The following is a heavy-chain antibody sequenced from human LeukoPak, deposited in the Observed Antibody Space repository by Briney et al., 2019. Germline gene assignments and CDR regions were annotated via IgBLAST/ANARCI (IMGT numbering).Heavy chain of an antibody. CDR3: ARHGYSSSWSYYYYGMDV. D-gene: IGHD6-13*01. Sequence: KPSETLSLTCTVSGGSISSYYWSWIRQPPGKGLEWIGYIYYSGSTNYNPSLKSRVTISVDTSKNQFSLKLSSVTAADTAVYYCARHGYSSSWSYYYYGMDVWGQGTTVTVSS. CDR2: IYYSGST. V-gene: IGHV4-59*08. J-gene: IGHJ6*02. CDR1: GGSISSYY.